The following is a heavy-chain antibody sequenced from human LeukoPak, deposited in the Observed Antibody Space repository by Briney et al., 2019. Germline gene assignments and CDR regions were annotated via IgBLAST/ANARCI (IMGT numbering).Heavy chain of an antibody. CDR2: IYYSVST. V-gene: IGHV4-39*02. CDR1: GGSISSSSYY. D-gene: IGHD3-22*01. CDR3: AREPVHYHDSSGYYYREDY. Sequence: SETLSLTCTVSGGSISSSSYYWGWIRPPPGKGLEWIGSIYYSVSTYYNTSIKSRVTISVDTSKNQFFLKLSSVTAADTAVYYCAREPVHYHDSSGYYYREDYWGQGTLVTVSS. J-gene: IGHJ4*02.